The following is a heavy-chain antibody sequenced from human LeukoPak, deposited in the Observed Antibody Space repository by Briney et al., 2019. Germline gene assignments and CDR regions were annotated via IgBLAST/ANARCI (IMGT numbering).Heavy chain of an antibody. CDR1: GYKFSNYW. CDR2: IYPDDSDT. CDR3: AKGGSSSLRAFDI. V-gene: IGHV5-51*01. D-gene: IGHD6-6*01. Sequence: GESLKISCKGSGYKFSNYWIGWVRQMPGRGLEWMGTIYPDDSDTRYSPSFRGQVTMSADRSINTAYLQWRSLKASDTAMYYCAKGGSSSLRAFDIWGQGTMVTVSS. J-gene: IGHJ3*02.